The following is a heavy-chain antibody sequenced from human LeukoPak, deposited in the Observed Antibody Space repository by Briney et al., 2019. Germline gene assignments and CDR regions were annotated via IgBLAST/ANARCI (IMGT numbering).Heavy chain of an antibody. J-gene: IGHJ3*02. CDR3: AKSPSSGWSKKAFDI. D-gene: IGHD6-19*01. Sequence: ASVKVSCKASGYTFTSYAMNWVRQAPGQGLEWMGWINTNTGNPTYAQGFTGRFVFSLDTSVSTAYLQISSLKAEDTAVYYCAKSPSSGWSKKAFDIWGQGTMVTVSS. CDR1: GYTFTSYA. V-gene: IGHV7-4-1*02. CDR2: INTNTGNP.